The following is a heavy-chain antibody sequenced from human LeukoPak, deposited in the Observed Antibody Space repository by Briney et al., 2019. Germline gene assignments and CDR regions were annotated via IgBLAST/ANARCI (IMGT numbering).Heavy chain of an antibody. V-gene: IGHV3-11*04. Sequence: GGSLRLSCAASGFTFSDYYMSWIRQAPGKGLEGVSYISSSGSTIYYADSVKGRFTISRDNAKNSLYLQMNSLRAEDTAVYYCARRITMVRGVSDAFDIWGQGTMVTVSS. J-gene: IGHJ3*02. CDR3: ARRITMVRGVSDAFDI. CDR2: ISSSGSTI. D-gene: IGHD3-10*01. CDR1: GFTFSDYY.